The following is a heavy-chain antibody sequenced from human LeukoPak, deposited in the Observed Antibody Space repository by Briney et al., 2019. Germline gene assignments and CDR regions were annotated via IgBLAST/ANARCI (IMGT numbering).Heavy chain of an antibody. CDR3: ATAYGSGWADY. CDR2: ISYDGSNK. J-gene: IGHJ4*02. V-gene: IGHV3-30*04. D-gene: IGHD6-19*01. Sequence: GGSLRLSCAASGINISGYAMHWVRQAPGKGQERVAIISYDGSNKNYADSVKNRLTISRDNSNNMLFLQLNSLRTDDTAVYFCATAYGSGWADYWGQGTLVTVSS. CDR1: GINISGYA.